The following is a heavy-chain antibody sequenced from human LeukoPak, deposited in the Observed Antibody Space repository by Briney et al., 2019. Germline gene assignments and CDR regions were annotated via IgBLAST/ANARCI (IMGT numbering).Heavy chain of an antibody. CDR3: ARLNGDYKRSYFDY. CDR1: GFTFSSYA. Sequence: GRSLRLSCAASGFTFSSYAMHWVRQTPGKGLEWVAVISYDGSNKYYADSVKGRFTISRDNSKNTLYLQMNSLRAEDTAVYYCARLNGDYKRSYFDYWGQGTLVTVSS. D-gene: IGHD4-17*01. J-gene: IGHJ4*02. V-gene: IGHV3-30*04. CDR2: ISYDGSNK.